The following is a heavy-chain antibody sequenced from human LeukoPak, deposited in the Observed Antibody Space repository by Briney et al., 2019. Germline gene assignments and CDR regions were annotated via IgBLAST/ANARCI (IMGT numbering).Heavy chain of an antibody. Sequence: PGGSLRLSCAASGFTFSSYAMSWVRQAPGKGLEWVSAISGSGGSTYYADSVKGRFTISRDNSKNTLYLQMNSPRAEDTAVYYCAKDPTSVVVVAAYFDYWGQGTLVTVSS. CDR3: AKDPTSVVVVAAYFDY. D-gene: IGHD2-15*01. J-gene: IGHJ4*02. V-gene: IGHV3-23*01. CDR1: GFTFSSYA. CDR2: ISGSGGST.